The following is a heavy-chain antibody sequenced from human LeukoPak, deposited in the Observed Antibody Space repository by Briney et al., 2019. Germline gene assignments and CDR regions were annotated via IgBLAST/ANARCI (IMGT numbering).Heavy chain of an antibody. J-gene: IGHJ4*02. CDR1: GFTFSSYE. V-gene: IGHV3-48*03. CDR2: ISSSGSTI. Sequence: PGGSLRLSCAASGFTFSSYEMNWVRQAPGKGLEWVSYISSSGSTIYYADSVKGRFTISRDNAKNSLYLQMNSLRAEDTAVYYCASVGLDGEPGGGFDYWGQGTLVTVSS. CDR3: ASVGLDGEPGGGFDY. D-gene: IGHD4-17*01.